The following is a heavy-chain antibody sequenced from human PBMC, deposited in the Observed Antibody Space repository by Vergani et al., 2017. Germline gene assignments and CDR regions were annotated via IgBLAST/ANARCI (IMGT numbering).Heavy chain of an antibody. J-gene: IGHJ3*01. V-gene: IGHV3-21*01. CDR3: VRDVRVSRT. CDR2: ISGNNDDV. Sequence: EVQLVESGGGVVKPGGSLTISCATSGFDFTNSAMSWIRQAPGRGLQWVSSISGNNDDVYYADSVKGRFTISRDNAKNSLYLDMSSLRAEDTAVYYCVRDVRVSRTWGQGTLVAVSS. CDR1: GFDFTNSA.